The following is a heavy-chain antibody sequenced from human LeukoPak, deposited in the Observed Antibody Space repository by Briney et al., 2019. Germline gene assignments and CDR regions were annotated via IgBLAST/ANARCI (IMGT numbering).Heavy chain of an antibody. CDR2: IYTSGST. CDR1: GGSISSYY. CDR3: ARDPSGSYYLSGAFDI. Sequence: SETLSLTCTVSGGSISSYYWSWIRQPAGKGLEWIGRIYTSGSTNYNPSLKSRVTMSVDTSKNQFSLKLSSVTAADTAVYYCARDPSGSYYLSGAFDIWGQGTMVTVSS. J-gene: IGHJ3*02. V-gene: IGHV4-4*07. D-gene: IGHD1-26*01.